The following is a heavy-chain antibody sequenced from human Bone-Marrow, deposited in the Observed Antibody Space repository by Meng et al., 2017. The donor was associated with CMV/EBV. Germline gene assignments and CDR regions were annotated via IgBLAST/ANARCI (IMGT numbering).Heavy chain of an antibody. CDR2: IYHSGST. CDR1: GGSVNSARYY. CDR3: ARGAMVTRY. J-gene: IGHJ4*02. Sequence: SETLSLTCTVSGGSVNSARYYWSWIRQPPGKGLEWIGEIYHSGSTNYNPSLKSRVTISVDTSKNQFSLKLSSVTAADTAVYYCARGAMVTRYWGQGTLVTVSS. D-gene: IGHD5-18*01. V-gene: IGHV4-61*01.